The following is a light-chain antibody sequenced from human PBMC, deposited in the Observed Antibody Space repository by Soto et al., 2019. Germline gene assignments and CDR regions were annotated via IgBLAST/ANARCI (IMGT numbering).Light chain of an antibody. J-gene: IGLJ2*01. CDR2: DVN. CDR3: CSYAGIYGVV. Sequence: QSALTQPRSVSGSPGQSVTISCTGTSSDVGGYDYVSWYQQHPGKAPKLMIYDVNKRPSGVPDRFSGSKSGNTASLTISGLQAEDEADYYCCSYAGIYGVVFGGGTKLTV. V-gene: IGLV2-11*01. CDR1: SSDVGGYDY.